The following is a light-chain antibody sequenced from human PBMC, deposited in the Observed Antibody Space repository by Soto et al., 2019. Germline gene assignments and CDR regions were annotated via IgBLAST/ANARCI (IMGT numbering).Light chain of an antibody. CDR1: QGIITY. CDR3: QQSFSSRWT. CDR2: SSS. V-gene: IGKV1-39*01. J-gene: IGKJ1*01. Sequence: DIHLTHSPSSLSASVGDRVTITCRASQGIITYLNWYQQKPGKAPNLLIYSSSTLQSGVPSRFSGSGSGTDFTLTISSLQPEDFATYYCQQSFSSRWTFGQGTKV.